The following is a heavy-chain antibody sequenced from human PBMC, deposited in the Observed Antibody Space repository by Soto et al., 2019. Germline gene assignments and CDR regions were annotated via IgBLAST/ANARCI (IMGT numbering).Heavy chain of an antibody. CDR1: GGSISGDY. Sequence: QVQLQESGPGLVKPSETLSLTCTVSGGSISGDYWSWIRQPPGKGLEWIGYIYDSEITDYNPSLKSRVTMSVDTSKSQFSLEMRSVTAADTAVYYCARGIWVQLPLDWGQGTLVTVSS. V-gene: IGHV4-59*01. CDR2: IYDSEIT. D-gene: IGHD6-6*01. CDR3: ARGIWVQLPLD. J-gene: IGHJ4*02.